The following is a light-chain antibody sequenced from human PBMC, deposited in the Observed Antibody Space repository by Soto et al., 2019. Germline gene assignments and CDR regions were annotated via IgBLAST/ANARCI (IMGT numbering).Light chain of an antibody. CDR2: DAS. CDR1: QDISNY. CDR3: QQYDNLPPYT. J-gene: IGKJ2*01. V-gene: IGKV1-33*01. Sequence: DIQMTQSPSSLSASVGDRVTITCQASQDISNYLNWYQQKPGKAPKLLIYDASNLETGVPSRFSGRRSGTDFTFTISSLQPEDITTYYCQQYDNLPPYTFGQGTKVEIK.